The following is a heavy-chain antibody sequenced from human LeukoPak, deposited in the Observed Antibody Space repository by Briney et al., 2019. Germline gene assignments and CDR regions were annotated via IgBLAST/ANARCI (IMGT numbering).Heavy chain of an antibody. V-gene: IGHV3-30*04. CDR2: ISYDGSNK. J-gene: IGHJ4*02. Sequence: GGSLRLSCAASGFTISSYAMHWVRQAPGKGLEWVAVISYDGSNKYYADSVKGRFTISRDNSKNTLYLQMNSLRAEDTAVYYCARDLFDRYSGYNYWGQGTLVTVSS. CDR1: GFTISSYA. D-gene: IGHD5-12*01. CDR3: ARDLFDRYSGYNY.